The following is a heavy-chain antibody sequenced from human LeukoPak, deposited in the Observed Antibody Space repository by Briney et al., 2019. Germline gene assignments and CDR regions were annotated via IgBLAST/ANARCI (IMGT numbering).Heavy chain of an antibody. CDR2: ISSSSTYI. CDR1: GFTFSSYS. J-gene: IGHJ4*02. V-gene: IGHV3-21*01. CDR3: ASSSRGALDY. Sequence: GGSLRLSCAASGFTFSSYSMNWVRQAPGKGLEWVSSISSSSTYIYYADSVKGRFTISIDNAKNSLYLQMNSLRAEDTVVYYCASSSRGALDYWGQGTLVTVSS. D-gene: IGHD3-10*01.